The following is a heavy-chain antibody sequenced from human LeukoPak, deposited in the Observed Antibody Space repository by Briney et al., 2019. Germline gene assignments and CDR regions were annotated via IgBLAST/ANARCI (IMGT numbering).Heavy chain of an antibody. V-gene: IGHV3-48*01. CDR1: GFTFSSYS. Sequence: PGGSLRLSCAASGFTFSSYSMTWVRQAPGKGLEWVSYISSSSSTIYYADSVKGRFTISRDNSRNTLYLQMNSLRAEDTAVYYCARDYRITFGGVIAGGYYWGQGTLVTVSS. J-gene: IGHJ4*02. CDR2: ISSSSSTI. CDR3: ARDYRITFGGVIAGGYY. D-gene: IGHD3-16*02.